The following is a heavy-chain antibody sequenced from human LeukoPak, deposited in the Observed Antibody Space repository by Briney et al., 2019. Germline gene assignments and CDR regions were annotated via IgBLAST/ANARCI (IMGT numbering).Heavy chain of an antibody. Sequence: GGSLRLSCAASGFTFSSYAMSWVRQAPGKGLEWVSAISGTGSTTYYADSVRGRFTISRDNSKNTLYLQMNSLRAEDTAVYYCAKDQEVGARGLCDYWGQGTLVTVSS. CDR2: ISGTGSTT. J-gene: IGHJ4*02. D-gene: IGHD3-16*01. V-gene: IGHV3-23*01. CDR1: GFTFSSYA. CDR3: AKDQEVGARGLCDY.